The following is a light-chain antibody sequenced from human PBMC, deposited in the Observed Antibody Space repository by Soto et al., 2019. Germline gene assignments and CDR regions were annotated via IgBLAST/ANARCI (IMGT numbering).Light chain of an antibody. J-gene: IGKJ2*01. CDR2: DGS. V-gene: IGKV3-11*01. CDR3: QQRDGLYT. Sequence: EIVLTQSPATLSLSPGERATLSCRASQFVTNNVAWYQQKPGQAPRLLISDGSNRASRIPASVVGSGSGTDCTLAITGLQPEDFAVYFCQQRDGLYTVGQGPKLQIK. CDR1: QFVTNN.